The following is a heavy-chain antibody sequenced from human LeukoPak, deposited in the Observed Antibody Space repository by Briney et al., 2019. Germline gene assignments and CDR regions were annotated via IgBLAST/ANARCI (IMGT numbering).Heavy chain of an antibody. J-gene: IGHJ4*02. V-gene: IGHV3-30-3*01. D-gene: IGHD3-22*01. Sequence: PGRSLRLSCAASGFTFSSYAMHWVRQAAGKGLEWVAVVSYDGSNKYYADSVKGRFTISRDNSKNTLYLQMNSLRAEDTAVYYCAKDALSYYYDNTGHPNYWGQGTLVTVSS. CDR2: VSYDGSNK. CDR1: GFTFSSYA. CDR3: AKDALSYYYDNTGHPNY.